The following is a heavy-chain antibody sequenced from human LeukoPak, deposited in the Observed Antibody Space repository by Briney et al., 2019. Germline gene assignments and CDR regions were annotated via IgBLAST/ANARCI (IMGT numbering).Heavy chain of an antibody. CDR2: IRYDGSNK. Sequence: GGSLRLSCAASGFTFSSYGMHWVRQAPGKGLEWVAFIRYDGSNKYYADSVKGRFTISRDNSKNTLYLQMNSLRAEDTAVYYCAKDGSMVLLSHLLDYWGQGTLVTVSS. D-gene: IGHD3-10*01. CDR3: AKDGSMVLLSHLLDY. V-gene: IGHV3-30*02. CDR1: GFTFSSYG. J-gene: IGHJ4*02.